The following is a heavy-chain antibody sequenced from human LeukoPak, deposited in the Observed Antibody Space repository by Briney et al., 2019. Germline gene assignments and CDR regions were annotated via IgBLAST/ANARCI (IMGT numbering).Heavy chain of an antibody. CDR3: AGTFTIFGVAAYYYYMDV. CDR1: GASISSYY. J-gene: IGHJ6*03. D-gene: IGHD3-3*01. V-gene: IGHV4-59*01. Sequence: SETLSLTCNVSGASISSYYWSWIRQPPGRGLEWIGYRYYSGTTNYNPSLKSRVTISVDTSKNQFSLKLSSVTAADTAVYYCAGTFTIFGVAAYYYYMDVWGKGTTVTVSS. CDR2: RYYSGTT.